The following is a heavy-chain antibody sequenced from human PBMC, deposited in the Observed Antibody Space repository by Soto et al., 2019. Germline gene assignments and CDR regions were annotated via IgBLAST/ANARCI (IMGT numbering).Heavy chain of an antibody. J-gene: IGHJ6*02. D-gene: IGHD3-3*01. Sequence: KPGGSLRLSCAASGFTLSDYYMSWIRQAPGKGLEWVSYISSSGSTIYYADAVKGRFTISRDNAKNSLYLQMNSLRAEDTAVYYCARAPGRDFWSGFWGGMDVWGQGTTVTVSS. CDR1: GFTLSDYY. CDR2: ISSSGSTI. CDR3: ARAPGRDFWSGFWGGMDV. V-gene: IGHV3-11*01.